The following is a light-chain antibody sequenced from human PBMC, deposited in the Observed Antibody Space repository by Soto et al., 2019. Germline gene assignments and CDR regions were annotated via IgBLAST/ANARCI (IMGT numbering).Light chain of an antibody. CDR1: QGNSSY. CDR2: AAS. V-gene: IGKV1-9*01. J-gene: IGKJ1*01. CDR3: QQLKSYPQT. Sequence: DLRFTQSPSFLSASVGDGVTVTCRVSQGNSSYSAWYQKKPRKAHKLLMYAASTLQSGAPSRFSGSGSGTEFTLTISXLQPEDFATYYCQQLKSYPQTFGQGTKV.